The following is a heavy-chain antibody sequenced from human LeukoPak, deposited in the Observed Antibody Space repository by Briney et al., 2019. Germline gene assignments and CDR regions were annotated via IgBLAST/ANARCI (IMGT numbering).Heavy chain of an antibody. CDR3: ASPPGSGFYSYFDY. J-gene: IGHJ4*02. V-gene: IGHV3-30-3*01. CDR1: GFTFSSYA. D-gene: IGHD3-22*01. Sequence: GRSLRLSCAASGFTFSSYAMHWVRQAPGKGPEWVAIISYDGSIKYYGDSVKGRFTISRDNSKNTVYLQMNSLRPEDTALYYCASPPGSGFYSYFDYWGQGTLVTVSS. CDR2: ISYDGSIK.